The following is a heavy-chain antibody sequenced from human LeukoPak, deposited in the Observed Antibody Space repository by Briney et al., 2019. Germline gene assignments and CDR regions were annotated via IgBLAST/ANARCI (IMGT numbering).Heavy chain of an antibody. CDR2: IYYSGST. J-gene: IGHJ3*02. Sequence: KSSETLSLTCTVSGGSISSGGYYWSWIRQHPGKGLEWIGYIYYSGSTYYNPSLKSRVTISVATSKNQFSLKLSSVTAADTAVYYCARVPADYDILTGYYTLGAFDIWGQGTMVTVSS. D-gene: IGHD3-9*01. V-gene: IGHV4-31*03. CDR3: ARVPADYDILTGYYTLGAFDI. CDR1: GGSISSGGYY.